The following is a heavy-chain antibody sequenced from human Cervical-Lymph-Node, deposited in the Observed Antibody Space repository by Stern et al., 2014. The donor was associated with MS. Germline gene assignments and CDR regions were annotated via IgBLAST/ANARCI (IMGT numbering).Heavy chain of an antibody. J-gene: IGHJ5*02. CDR2: IIPMLGTA. CDR3: ARVKAEEVMIFGGIGWFDP. CDR1: GGTFSSYA. Sequence: QVQLVQSGAEVKKPGSSVKVSCKASGGTFSSYAIGWVRQAPGQGLGWMGGIIPMLGTANYAQKFQDRVTITADESTTIVYMELSSLRSEDTAVYYCARVKAEEVMIFGGIGWFDPWGQGTLVTVSS. V-gene: IGHV1-69*01. D-gene: IGHD3/OR15-3a*01.